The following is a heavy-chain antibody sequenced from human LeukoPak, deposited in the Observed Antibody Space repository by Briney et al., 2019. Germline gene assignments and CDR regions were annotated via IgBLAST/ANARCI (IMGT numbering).Heavy chain of an antibody. Sequence: SETLSLICAVYGGAFSGYYWSWFRQPPGEALEWIGEINHSGSTNYNPSLKSRVTISVDTSKNQFSLKLSSVTAADTAVYYCARLTDGNPGDYWGQGTLVTVSS. V-gene: IGHV4-34*01. CDR1: GGAFSGYY. CDR3: ARLTDGNPGDY. D-gene: IGHD4-23*01. CDR2: INHSGST. J-gene: IGHJ4*02.